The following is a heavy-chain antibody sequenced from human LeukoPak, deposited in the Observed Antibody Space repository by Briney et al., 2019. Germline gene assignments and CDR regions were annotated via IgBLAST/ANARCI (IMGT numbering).Heavy chain of an antibody. D-gene: IGHD2-2*01. Sequence: PGGSLRLSCAASGFTFSSYSMNWVRQAPGKGLEWVSSISSSSSYIYYADSVKGRFTISRDNAKNSLYLQMNSLRAEDTAVYYCARDKRYCGSTSCYSVADKEPYYYGMDVWGQGTTVTVSS. V-gene: IGHV3-21*01. CDR3: ARDKRYCGSTSCYSVADKEPYYYGMDV. CDR1: GFTFSSYS. CDR2: ISSSSSYI. J-gene: IGHJ6*02.